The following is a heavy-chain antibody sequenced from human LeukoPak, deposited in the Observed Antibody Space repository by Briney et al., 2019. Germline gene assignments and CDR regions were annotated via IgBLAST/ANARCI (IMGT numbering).Heavy chain of an antibody. CDR2: INSGGST. V-gene: IGHV3-53*04. D-gene: IGHD3-3*01. J-gene: IGHJ4*02. Sequence: PGGSLRLSCAASGFTVGTNYMSWVRQAPGKGLEWVSVINSGGSTYYADSVKGRFTISRHNSENTLYLQMTSLRAEDSAVYYCARGDFWSGYYTGLYWGQGTLVTVSS. CDR3: ARGDFWSGYYTGLY. CDR1: GFTVGTNY.